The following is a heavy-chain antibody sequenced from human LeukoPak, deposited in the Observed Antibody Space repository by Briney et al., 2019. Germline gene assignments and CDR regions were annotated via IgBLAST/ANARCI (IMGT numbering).Heavy chain of an antibody. CDR1: GFTFSNYW. V-gene: IGHV3-74*01. D-gene: IGHD6-19*01. Sequence: GGSLRLSCAASGFTFSNYWMHWIRQVPGKGLVWVSHIKYDGSATNYADSVKGRFTISRDNSKNTLYLQMNSLRAEDTAVYYCARDRPYSSGSAYWGQGTLVTVSS. J-gene: IGHJ4*02. CDR3: ARDRPYSSGSAY. CDR2: IKYDGSAT.